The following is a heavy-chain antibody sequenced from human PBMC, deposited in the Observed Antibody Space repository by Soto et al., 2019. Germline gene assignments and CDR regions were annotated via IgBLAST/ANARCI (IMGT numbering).Heavy chain of an antibody. J-gene: IGHJ4*02. CDR1: GFTFGDYY. CDR2: ISTSGSTV. D-gene: IGHD6-19*01. Sequence: QVQLVESGGGLVKPGGSLRLSCAASGFTFGDYYVSWIRQAPGKGLELISHISTSGSTVYYADSVKGRFSISRDNVKKSLYLQMNSLRAEDTAVYYCARGYSSGWFGARYWGQGTLVTVSS. V-gene: IGHV3-11*01. CDR3: ARGYSSGWFGARY.